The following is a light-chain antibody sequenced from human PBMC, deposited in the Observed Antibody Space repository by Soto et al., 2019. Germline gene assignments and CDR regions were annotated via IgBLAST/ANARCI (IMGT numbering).Light chain of an antibody. V-gene: IGKV3-20*01. CDR3: HQYDSSPPET. CDR1: QSISSSY. CDR2: ATS. J-gene: IGKJ4*01. Sequence: EVVLTQSPATLSLSPGERATLSCRASQSISSSYLAWYQQKPGQAPRLLIYATSTRATGIPDRFTGSGSVTDFTLTISRLEPEDSAVYFCHQYDSSPPETFGGGTKADIK.